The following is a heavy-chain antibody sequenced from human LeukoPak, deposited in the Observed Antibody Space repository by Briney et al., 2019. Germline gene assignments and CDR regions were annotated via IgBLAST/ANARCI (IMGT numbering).Heavy chain of an antibody. CDR1: GFTFSNYW. V-gene: IGHV3-7*01. J-gene: IGHJ4*02. Sequence: GGSPRLSCTASGFTFSNYWMTWVRQAPGKGPEWVANIKQDGSQRYYVDSVRGRFTISRDNAKNSLFLQMNGLRAEDTAVYYCARRGGSSSRRSPIDYWGQGTLVTVSP. CDR2: IKQDGSQR. D-gene: IGHD6-6*01. CDR3: ARRGGSSSRRSPIDY.